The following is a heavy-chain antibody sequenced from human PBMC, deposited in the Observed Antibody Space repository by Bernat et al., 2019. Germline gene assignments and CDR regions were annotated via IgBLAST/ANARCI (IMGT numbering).Heavy chain of an antibody. CDR2: INTGNGAT. CDR3: VRGRWVSHKPDYYLDY. CDR1: GFTFTDSS. Sequence: QVQLVQSGAEVKKPGASVKVSCRASGFTFTDSSIHWVRQAPGQRLEWVGWINTGNGATKYSQTFQGRVTITRDASASTVYMELSGLRSEDMAVYYCVRGRWVSHKPDYYLDYWGQGTLVTVSS. J-gene: IGHJ4*02. D-gene: IGHD3-10*01. V-gene: IGHV1-3*04.